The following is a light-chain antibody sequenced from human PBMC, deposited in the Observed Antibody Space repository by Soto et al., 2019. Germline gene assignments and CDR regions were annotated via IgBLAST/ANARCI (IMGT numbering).Light chain of an antibody. V-gene: IGLV2-14*01. CDR1: SSDVDGYNA. CDR3: GSYASGGAYV. Sequence: QSALTQPASVSGSPGQSITISCTGTSSDVDGYNAVSWYQQHPGKAPKLMIYDVSNRPSGASDRFSGSKSGNTASLTISGLQAEDEADYYCGSYASGGAYVFGTGTKLTVL. J-gene: IGLJ1*01. CDR2: DVS.